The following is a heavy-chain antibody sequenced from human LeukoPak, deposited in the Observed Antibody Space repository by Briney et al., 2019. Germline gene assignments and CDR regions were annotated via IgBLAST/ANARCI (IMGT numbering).Heavy chain of an antibody. V-gene: IGHV3-23*01. J-gene: IGHJ4*02. CDR1: GFTFSSSA. D-gene: IGHD5-18*01. CDR2: ISNNGGYT. CDR3: AREYSYGFYYFDY. Sequence: GGSLRLSCAASGFTFSSSAMSWVRQAPGKGLEWVSAISNNGGYTYYADSVQGRFTISRDNSKSTLCLQMNSLRAEDTAVYYCAREYSYGFYYFDYWGQGTLVTVSS.